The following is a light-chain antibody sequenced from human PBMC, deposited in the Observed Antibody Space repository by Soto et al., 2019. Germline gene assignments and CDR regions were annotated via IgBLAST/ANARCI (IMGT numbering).Light chain of an antibody. J-gene: IGLJ1*01. V-gene: IGLV3-25*02. CDR3: QSSDRSGRYPYV. Sequence: SYELTQPPSVSVSPGQTARITCSGDALPKQYVYWYQQKPGQAPVVVIYKDNGRPSGIPERFSGSSSGTTVTLTISGVQAEDEAYYYCQSSDRSGRYPYVFGTGTKVTVL. CDR2: KDN. CDR1: ALPKQY.